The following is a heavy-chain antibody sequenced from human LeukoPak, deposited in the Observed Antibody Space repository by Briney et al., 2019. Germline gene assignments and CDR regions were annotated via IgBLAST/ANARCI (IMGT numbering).Heavy chain of an antibody. CDR2: IYYSGYT. Sequence: SETLSLTCTASGGSISSSSYYWGWIRQPPGKGLEWIGYIYYSGYTNYNPSLKSRVTISVDTSKNQFSLKLSSVTAADTAVYYCARTTMVRGTYYMDVWGKGTTVTISS. CDR1: GGSISSSSYY. J-gene: IGHJ6*03. CDR3: ARTTMVRGTYYMDV. V-gene: IGHV4-61*05. D-gene: IGHD3-10*01.